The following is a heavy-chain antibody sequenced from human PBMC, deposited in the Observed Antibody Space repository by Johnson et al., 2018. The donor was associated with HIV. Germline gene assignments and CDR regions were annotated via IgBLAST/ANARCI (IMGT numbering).Heavy chain of an antibody. J-gene: IGHJ3*01. CDR2: IKQDGSEK. Sequence: VQLVETGGGLIQPGGSLRLSCAASGFTVSSNYMSWVRQAPGKGLEWVANIKQDGSEKYYVDSVKGRFTISRDNAKNSLYLQMNSLRAEDTAVYFCARGCRDGYTCDAFDVWGRGTRVTVSS. D-gene: IGHD5-24*01. V-gene: IGHV3-7*01. CDR3: ARGCRDGYTCDAFDV. CDR1: GFTVSSNY.